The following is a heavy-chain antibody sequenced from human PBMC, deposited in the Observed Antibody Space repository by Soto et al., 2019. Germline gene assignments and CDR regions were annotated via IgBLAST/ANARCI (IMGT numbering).Heavy chain of an antibody. CDR3: AKKGPITMVRGVTCGGMDV. D-gene: IGHD3-10*01. CDR1: GFTFSSYA. CDR2: ISGSGGST. V-gene: IGHV3-23*01. J-gene: IGHJ6*02. Sequence: EVQLLESGGGLVQPGGSLRLSCAASGFTFSSYAMSWVRQAPGKGLEWVSAISGSGGSTYYADSVKGRFTISRDNSKNTLYLQMNSLRAEDTAVYYCAKKGPITMVRGVTCGGMDVWGQGTTVTVSS.